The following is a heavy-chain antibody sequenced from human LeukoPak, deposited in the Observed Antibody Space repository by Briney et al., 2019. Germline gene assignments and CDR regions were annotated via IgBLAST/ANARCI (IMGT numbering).Heavy chain of an antibody. CDR1: GFTFSSYA. V-gene: IGHV3-23*01. Sequence: GGSLRLSCAASGFTFSSYAMSWVRQAPGKGLEWVSAISGSGGSTYYADSVKGRSTISRDNSKNTLYLQMNSLRAEDTVVYYCAKDQDIVVVQFDYWGQGTLVTVSS. CDR2: ISGSGGST. J-gene: IGHJ4*02. D-gene: IGHD2-2*01. CDR3: AKDQDIVVVQFDY.